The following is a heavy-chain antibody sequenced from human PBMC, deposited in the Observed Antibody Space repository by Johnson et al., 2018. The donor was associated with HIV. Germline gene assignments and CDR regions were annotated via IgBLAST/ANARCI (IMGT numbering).Heavy chain of an antibody. CDR1: GFTFSSYG. Sequence: QMQLVESGGGLVQPGGSLRLSCAASGFTFSSYGMHWVRQAPGKGLEWVAFIRYDGSNKYYADSVKGRFTISRDNSKNTLYLQMNSLRAEDTAVYYCAKDTIAGVKGDSLIWGQGTMVTVSS. V-gene: IGHV3-30*02. CDR3: AKDTIAGVKGDSLI. J-gene: IGHJ3*02. CDR2: IRYDGSNK. D-gene: IGHD3-9*01.